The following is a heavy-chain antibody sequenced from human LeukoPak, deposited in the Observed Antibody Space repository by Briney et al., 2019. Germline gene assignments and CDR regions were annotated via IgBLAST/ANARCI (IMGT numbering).Heavy chain of an antibody. Sequence: KPGASVTVSCKASGYTFTSYGISWVRQAPGQGLEWMGWISAYNGNTNYAQKLQGRVTMTTDTSTSTAYMELRSLRSDDTAVYYCARDSGHTIFGVVIHYYYYYGMDVWGQGTTVTVSS. D-gene: IGHD3-3*01. CDR1: GYTFTSYG. CDR3: ARDSGHTIFGVVIHYYYYYGMDV. J-gene: IGHJ6*02. CDR2: ISAYNGNT. V-gene: IGHV1-18*01.